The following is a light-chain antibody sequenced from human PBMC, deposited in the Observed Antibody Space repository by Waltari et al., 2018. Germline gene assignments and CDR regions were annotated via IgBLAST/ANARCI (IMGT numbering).Light chain of an antibody. CDR1: SRDVGNYNY. V-gene: IGLV2-11*01. J-gene: IGLJ3*02. CDR2: DVA. Sequence: QSALTQPRSVSESPGHSVSISCTGTSRDVGNYNYVSWYQQFPGKAPQLIIYDVAKRPSGVPDRFSGSKSGNTAYLVIFGVQAEDEAEYYCCSYAGNYPDWVFGGGTSLTVL. CDR3: CSYAGNYPDWV.